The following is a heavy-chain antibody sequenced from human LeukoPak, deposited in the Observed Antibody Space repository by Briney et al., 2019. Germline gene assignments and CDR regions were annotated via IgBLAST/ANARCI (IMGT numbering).Heavy chain of an antibody. CDR2: IYTTGMT. V-gene: IGHV4-4*07. D-gene: IGHD3-16*02. J-gene: IGHJ4*02. Sequence: SETLSLICSGSGGSINSYWWSWIRQPAGKGLEFIGRIYTTGMTNYNPSLKSRVSMSVDTSKNKFSLELRSVTAADTAVYFCARAGYTISSYRFDYWGQGALVTVSS. CDR3: ARAGYTISSYRFDY. CDR1: GGSINSYW.